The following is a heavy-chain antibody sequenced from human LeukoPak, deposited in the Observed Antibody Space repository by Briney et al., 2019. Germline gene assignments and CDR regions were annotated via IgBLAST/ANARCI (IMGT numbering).Heavy chain of an antibody. CDR3: ASLGYYYDSSGHDY. J-gene: IGHJ4*02. CDR2: INPNSGGT. Sequence: WASVKVSCKASGYTFTGYYMHWVRQAPGQGLEWMGWINPNSGGTNYAQKFQGRVTMTRDTSISTAYMELSRLRSDDTAVYYCASLGYYYDSSGHDYWGQGTLVTVSS. V-gene: IGHV1-2*02. CDR1: GYTFTGYY. D-gene: IGHD3-22*01.